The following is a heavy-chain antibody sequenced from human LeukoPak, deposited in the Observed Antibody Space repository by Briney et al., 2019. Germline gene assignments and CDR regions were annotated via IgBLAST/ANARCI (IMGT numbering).Heavy chain of an antibody. CDR3: ARSAVRGAPTPDY. J-gene: IGHJ4*02. CDR1: GGTFSSYT. V-gene: IGHV1-69*02. Sequence: ASVKVSCKASGGTFSSYTISWVRQAPGQGLEWMGRIIPILGIENYAQKFQGRVTNTADKSTSTAYMELRSLRSEDTAVYYCARSAVRGAPTPDYWGQGTLVTVSS. D-gene: IGHD3-10*01. CDR2: IIPILGIE.